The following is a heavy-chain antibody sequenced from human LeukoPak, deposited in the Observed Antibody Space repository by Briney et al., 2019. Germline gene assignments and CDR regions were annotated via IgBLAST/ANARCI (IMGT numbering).Heavy chain of an antibody. CDR2: IIPIFGTA. CDR1: GGTFSSYA. Sequence: ASVTVSCKASGGTFSSYAISWVRQAPGQGLEWMGGIIPIFGTANYAQKFQGRVTITADESTSTAYMELSSLRSEDTAVYYCARDQSYDYGDYDYYYYGMDVWGQGTTVTVSS. V-gene: IGHV1-69*01. J-gene: IGHJ6*02. D-gene: IGHD4-17*01. CDR3: ARDQSYDYGDYDYYYYGMDV.